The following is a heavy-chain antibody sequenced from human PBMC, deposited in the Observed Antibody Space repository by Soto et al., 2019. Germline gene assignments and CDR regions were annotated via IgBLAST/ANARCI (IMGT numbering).Heavy chain of an antibody. CDR1: GFTFSIYA. V-gene: IGHV3-23*01. CDR2: TGATGRTT. CDR3: ATVHNTSRSFDY. J-gene: IGHJ4*02. D-gene: IGHD1-20*01. Sequence: EVQLLESGGGLVQPGGSLRLSCAASGFTFSIYAMTWVRQAPGKGLEWVSTTGATGRTTYYADSVKGRFTVSRDNSKNTLELQMSNLRAEDTAVYYCATVHNTSRSFDYWGQGTLVTVSS.